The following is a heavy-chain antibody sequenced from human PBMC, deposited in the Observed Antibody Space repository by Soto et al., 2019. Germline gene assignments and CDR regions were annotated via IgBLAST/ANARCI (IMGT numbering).Heavy chain of an antibody. CDR3: ARGSYYDFWSGYSPHRHYMDV. CDR2: IYYSGST. D-gene: IGHD3-3*01. V-gene: IGHV4-31*03. Sequence: SEILSLTCTVSGGSISSGGYYWSWIRQHPGKGLEWIGYIYYSGSTYYNPSLKSRVTISVDTSKNQFSLKLSSVTAADTAVYYCARGSYYDFWSGYSPHRHYMDVWGKGTTVTVSS. CDR1: GGSISSGGYY. J-gene: IGHJ6*03.